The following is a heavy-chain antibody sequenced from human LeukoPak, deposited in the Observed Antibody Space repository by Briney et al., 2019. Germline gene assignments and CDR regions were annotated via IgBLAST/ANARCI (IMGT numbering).Heavy chain of an antibody. D-gene: IGHD6-19*01. CDR3: ATREQWLSFDY. Sequence: ASAEVSCKVSVYTLTELSMHWVRQAPGKGLGWMGGFDPEDGETIYAQKFQGRVTMTEDTSTDTAYMELSGLRSEDTAVYYCATREQWLSFDYWGQGTLVTVSS. J-gene: IGHJ4*02. CDR1: VYTLTELS. V-gene: IGHV1-24*01. CDR2: FDPEDGET.